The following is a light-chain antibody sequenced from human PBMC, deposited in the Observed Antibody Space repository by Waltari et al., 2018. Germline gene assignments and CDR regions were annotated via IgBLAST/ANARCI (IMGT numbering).Light chain of an antibody. CDR3: SSYAGSYIYV. Sequence: QSALTQPRSVSGSPGQSVTISCTGTSGDVGRYNYVSWYQHHPGKAPKLMIYDVNKLPSGVPYRFSGSKAGNTASLTISGLQAEDEADYFCSSYAGSYIYVFGTGTEVTVL. CDR2: DVN. J-gene: IGLJ1*01. V-gene: IGLV2-11*01. CDR1: SGDVGRYNY.